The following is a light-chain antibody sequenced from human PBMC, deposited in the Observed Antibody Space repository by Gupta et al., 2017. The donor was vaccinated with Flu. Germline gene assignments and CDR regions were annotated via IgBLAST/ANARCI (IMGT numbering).Light chain of an antibody. CDR3: QQYNNWPRT. CDR1: QRIGNN. Sequence: IVMTQSPVTLSVSPGERATLSCRASQRIGNNLAWYQQKPGQAPRLLIYGASTRATGIPARFSGSGSGTEFTLTVSSLQSEDFAVYYCQQYNNWPRTFGQGTKVDIK. V-gene: IGKV3-15*01. CDR2: GAS. J-gene: IGKJ1*01.